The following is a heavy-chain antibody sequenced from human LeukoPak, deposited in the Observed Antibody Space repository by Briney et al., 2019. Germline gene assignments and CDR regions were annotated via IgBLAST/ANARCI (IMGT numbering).Heavy chain of an antibody. CDR3: ARLLDNDISGDPDTFDV. D-gene: IGHD3-22*01. CDR1: GGPLSGHY. CDR2: VSYTGRT. Sequence: SETLSLTCTVSGGPLSGHYWSWIRQPPGKTLEWIGYVSYTGRTKYTPSLQSRVTISIDTSKSQFSLKLTSVTSADTAVYSCARLLDNDISGDPDTFDVWGQGTTVIVSS. V-gene: IGHV4-59*11. J-gene: IGHJ3*01.